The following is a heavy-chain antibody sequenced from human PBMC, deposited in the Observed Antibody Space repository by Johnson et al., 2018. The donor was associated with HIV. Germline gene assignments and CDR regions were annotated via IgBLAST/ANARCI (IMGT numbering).Heavy chain of an antibody. Sequence: QVQLVESGGGVVQPGGSLRFSYAASGFTFNSYAMHWVRQAPGKGLEWVAVISYDGSNKYYADSVKGRFTISRDNSKNTLYLQMNSLRAEDTAVYYCARDQLRRSHAFDVWGQGTMVTVSS. CDR2: ISYDGSNK. D-gene: IGHD1-1*01. CDR1: GFTFNSYA. J-gene: IGHJ3*01. V-gene: IGHV3-30*14. CDR3: ARDQLRRSHAFDV.